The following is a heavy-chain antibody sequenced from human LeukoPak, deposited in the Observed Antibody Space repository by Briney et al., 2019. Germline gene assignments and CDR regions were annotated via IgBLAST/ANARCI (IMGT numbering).Heavy chain of an antibody. D-gene: IGHD1-26*01. V-gene: IGHV4-30-4*08. CDR1: GGSISSGDYY. CDR2: IYYSGST. J-gene: IGHJ4*02. Sequence: PSQTLSLTCTVSGGSISSGDYYWSWIRQPPGKGLEWSGYIYYSGSTYYNPSLKSRVTISVDTSKNQFSLKLSSVTAADTAVYYCAISNIVGATSPFDYWGQGTLVTVSS. CDR3: AISNIVGATSPFDY.